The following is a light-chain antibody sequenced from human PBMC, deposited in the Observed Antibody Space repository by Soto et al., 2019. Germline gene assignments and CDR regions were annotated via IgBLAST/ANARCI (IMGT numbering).Light chain of an antibody. J-gene: IGKJ4*01. CDR1: QNVGRD. CDR3: QQYINWPLT. CDR2: GAS. Sequence: EIVMTQFPASLSVSPGERATLSCRAAQNVGRDLAWYQQKPGQAPRLLIYGASTRATGIPARFTGSGSGTEFTLTISSLQSEDSAVYHCQQYINWPLTFGGGTKVEIK. V-gene: IGKV3D-15*01.